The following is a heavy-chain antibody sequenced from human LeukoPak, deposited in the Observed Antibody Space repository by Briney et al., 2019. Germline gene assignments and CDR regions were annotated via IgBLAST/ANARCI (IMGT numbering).Heavy chain of an antibody. Sequence: SGTLSLTCGVSGDSVSNKNWWNWVRQPPGKGLEWIGEINHSGSTNYSPSLKSRVTISVDTSKNQFSLRLSSVTAADTAVYYCARVSSRRLPPTYSYDRRNYFDYWGQGTLVTVSS. J-gene: IGHJ4*02. CDR3: ARVSSRRLPPTYSYDRRNYFDY. CDR2: INHSGST. CDR1: GDSVSNKNW. D-gene: IGHD3-22*01. V-gene: IGHV4-4*02.